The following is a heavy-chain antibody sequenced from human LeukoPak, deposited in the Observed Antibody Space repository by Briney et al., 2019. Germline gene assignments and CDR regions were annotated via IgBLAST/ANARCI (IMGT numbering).Heavy chain of an antibody. D-gene: IGHD1-20*01. CDR1: GFTFSTYN. Sequence: GGSLRLSCAASGFTFSTYNMNWVRQAPGKGLEWVSSISSTSTSIYYADSVKGRFTISRDNGKNSLYLQMDSLRAEDTAVYYCARLITGTHYLDSWGQGTLVTVSS. J-gene: IGHJ4*02. CDR2: ISSTSTSI. CDR3: ARLITGTHYLDS. V-gene: IGHV3-21*01.